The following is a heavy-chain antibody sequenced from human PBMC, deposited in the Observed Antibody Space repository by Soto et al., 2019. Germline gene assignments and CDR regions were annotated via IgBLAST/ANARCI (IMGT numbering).Heavy chain of an antibody. CDR3: ARGGLNYYYFYMDV. V-gene: IGHV3-21*01. J-gene: IGHJ6*03. CDR2: ISSSSSYI. Sequence: GGSLSLSCAASGFTFSSYSMNWVRQAPGKGLEWVSSISSSSSYIFYADPMKGRFTISRDNAKNSLYLHINSLRAEDTAVYSCARGGLNYYYFYMDVWGKGTTVTVSS. CDR1: GFTFSSYS.